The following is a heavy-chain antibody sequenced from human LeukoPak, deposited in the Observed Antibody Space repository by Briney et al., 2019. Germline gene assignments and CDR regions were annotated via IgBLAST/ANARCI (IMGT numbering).Heavy chain of an antibody. CDR2: INPSGGST. CDR1: GYTFTSYY. J-gene: IGHJ3*02. V-gene: IGHV1-46*01. D-gene: IGHD3-22*01. CDR3: ARKFGVDSSGSNAFDI. Sequence: ASVKVSCKASGYTFTSYYMHWVRQAPGQGLEWMGIINPSGGSTSYAQKFQGRVTMTRDMSTSTVYMELSSLRSEDTAVYYCARKFGVDSSGSNAFDIWGQGTMVTVSS.